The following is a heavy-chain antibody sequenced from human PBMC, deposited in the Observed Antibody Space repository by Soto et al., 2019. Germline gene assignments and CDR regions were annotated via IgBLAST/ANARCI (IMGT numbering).Heavy chain of an antibody. V-gene: IGHV3-9*01. CDR2: ISWNSGSI. J-gene: IGHJ5*02. CDR1: GFTFDDYA. D-gene: IGHD3-10*01. Sequence: EVQLVESGGGLVQPGRSLRLSCAASGFTFDDYAMHWVRQAPGKGLEWVSGISWNSGSIGYADSVKGRFTISRDNAKNSLYLQMNSLRAEDTALYYCAKEGKVLLLFGESGWFDPWGQGTLVTVSS. CDR3: AKEGKVLLLFGESGWFDP.